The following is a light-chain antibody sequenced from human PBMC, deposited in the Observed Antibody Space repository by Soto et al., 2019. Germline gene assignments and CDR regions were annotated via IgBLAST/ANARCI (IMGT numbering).Light chain of an antibody. V-gene: IGKV3-20*01. CDR3: QQYGNSPFT. Sequence: EIVLTQSPGTLSLSPGERATLSCRASQTVSRSALAWYQQKPGQAPRLLIYVASNRATGIPDRFSGSGSGTDFTLTISRLEPEDFEVYYCQQYGNSPFTFGGGTKVDIK. CDR1: QTVSRSA. J-gene: IGKJ4*01. CDR2: VAS.